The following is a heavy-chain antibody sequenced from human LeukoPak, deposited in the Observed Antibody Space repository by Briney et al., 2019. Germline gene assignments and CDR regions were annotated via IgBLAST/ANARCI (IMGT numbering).Heavy chain of an antibody. CDR2: IIPIFGTA. J-gene: IGHJ6*02. V-gene: IGHV1-69*13. CDR1: GGTSSSYA. Sequence: SVKVSCKASGGTSSSYAISWVRQAPGQGLEWMGGIIPIFGTANYAQKFQGRVTITADESTSTAYMELSSLRSEDTAVYYCARDRAMDEYYYYGMDVWGQGTTVIVSS. CDR3: ARDRAMDEYYYYGMDV. D-gene: IGHD5-18*01.